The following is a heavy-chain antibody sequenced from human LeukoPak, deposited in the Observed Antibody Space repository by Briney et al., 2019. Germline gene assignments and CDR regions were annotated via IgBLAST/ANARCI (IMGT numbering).Heavy chain of an antibody. V-gene: IGHV1-2*02. CDR3: ARGNYYDSSGYYPNDY. Sequence: GASVKVSCKASGYTFTGYHMHWVRQAPGQGLEWMGWINPNSGGTNYAQKFQGRVTMTRDTSISTAYMELSRLRSDDTAVYYCARGNYYDSSGYYPNDYWGQGTLVTVSS. D-gene: IGHD3-22*01. J-gene: IGHJ4*02. CDR1: GYTFTGYH. CDR2: INPNSGGT.